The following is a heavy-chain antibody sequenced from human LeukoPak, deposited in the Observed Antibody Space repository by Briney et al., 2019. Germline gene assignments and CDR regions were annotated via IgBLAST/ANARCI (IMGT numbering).Heavy chain of an antibody. J-gene: IGHJ4*02. D-gene: IGHD3-10*01. V-gene: IGHV3-48*01. Sequence: GGSLRLSCAASGFTFSSYSMNWVRQAPGKGLEWVSYISSSSSTIYYADSVKGRFTISRDNAKNSLYLQMNSLRAEDTAVYYCAKSTTMVRGVIGYFDYWGQGTLVTVSS. CDR2: ISSSSSTI. CDR3: AKSTTMVRGVIGYFDY. CDR1: GFTFSSYS.